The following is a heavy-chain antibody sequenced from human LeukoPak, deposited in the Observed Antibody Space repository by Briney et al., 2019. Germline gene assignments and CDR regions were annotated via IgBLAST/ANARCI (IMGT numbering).Heavy chain of an antibody. Sequence: PGGSLRLSCAASGFTFSSYGMHWVRQAPGKGLEWVAVISYDGSNKYYADSVKGRFTISRDNSKNTLYLQMNSLRAEDTAVYYCAKDRHSSGLIGLFDYWGQGTLVTVSS. CDR2: ISYDGSNK. J-gene: IGHJ4*02. V-gene: IGHV3-30*18. D-gene: IGHD3-22*01. CDR1: GFTFSSYG. CDR3: AKDRHSSGLIGLFDY.